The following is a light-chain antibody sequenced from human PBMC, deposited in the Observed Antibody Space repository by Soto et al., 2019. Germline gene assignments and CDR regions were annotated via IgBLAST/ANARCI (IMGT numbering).Light chain of an antibody. CDR2: SHN. J-gene: IGLJ2*01. Sequence: QSVLPQTPSVSGTPGQTVTISCSGSSSNIGRNYVYWYQQLPGAAPKLLMYSHNIRPSGVPDRFSASTSGTSASLVISGLRSVDEADYHCATWDDDVSGVVFGGGTKLTVL. V-gene: IGLV1-47*02. CDR3: ATWDDDVSGVV. CDR1: SSNIGRNY.